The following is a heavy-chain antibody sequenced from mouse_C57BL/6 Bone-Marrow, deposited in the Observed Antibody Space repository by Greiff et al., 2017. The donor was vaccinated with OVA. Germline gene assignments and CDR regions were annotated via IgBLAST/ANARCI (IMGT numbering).Heavy chain of an antibody. D-gene: IGHD4-1*01. CDR1: GYTFTSYW. CDR2: IHPNSGST. V-gene: IGHV1-64*01. CDR3: ARNLNWDDY. Sequence: QVHVKQPGAELVKPGASVKLSCKASGYTFTSYWMHWVKQRPGQGLEWIGMIHPNSGSTNYNEKFKSKATLTVDKSSSTAYMQLSSLTSEDSAVYYCARNLNWDDYWGQGTTLTVSS. J-gene: IGHJ2*01.